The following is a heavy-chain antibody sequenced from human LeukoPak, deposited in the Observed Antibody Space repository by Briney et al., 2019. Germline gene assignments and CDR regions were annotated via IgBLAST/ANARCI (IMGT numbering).Heavy chain of an antibody. CDR1: GFTFSSYS. Sequence: PGGSLRLSCAASGFTFSSYSMNCVRQAPGKGLEWVSSISSSSSYIYYADSVKGRFTISRDNAKNSLYLQMNSLRAEDTAVYYCARGGSGSYSDGAFDIWGQGTMVTVSS. CDR3: ARGGSGSYSDGAFDI. CDR2: ISSSSSYI. V-gene: IGHV3-21*01. D-gene: IGHD1-26*01. J-gene: IGHJ3*02.